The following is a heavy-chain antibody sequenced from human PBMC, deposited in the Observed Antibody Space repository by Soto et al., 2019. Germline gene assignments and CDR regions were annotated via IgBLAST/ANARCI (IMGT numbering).Heavy chain of an antibody. CDR3: ATRPTFPYVGPKKYLRH. J-gene: IGHJ1*01. CDR2: IKSNADGGTT. D-gene: IGHD3-16*01. Sequence: EVQLVESGGGLVKPGGSLRLSCAASGFTFSNAWLSWVRQAPGKGLDWVGRIKSNADGGTTDYAAPVKGRFTISRDDSKNTLYLQMNSLKTEDTAVYYCATRPTFPYVGPKKYLRHWGQGTLVTVSS. V-gene: IGHV3-15*01. CDR1: GFTFSNAW.